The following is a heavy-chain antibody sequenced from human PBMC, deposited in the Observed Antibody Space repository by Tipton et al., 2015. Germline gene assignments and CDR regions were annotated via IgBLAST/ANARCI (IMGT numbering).Heavy chain of an antibody. CDR2: IYQGGST. CDR1: GGSISSGGFS. Sequence: TLSLTCAVSGGSISSGGFSWSWIRQPPGKGLEWIGYIYQGGSTNYNPSRKSRVTMSVDRSKNQFSLKLTSVTAADTAVYYCARSGYTYGMDVWGQGTTVTVSS. CDR3: ARSGYTYGMDV. J-gene: IGHJ6*02. V-gene: IGHV4-30-2*01. D-gene: IGHD5-12*01.